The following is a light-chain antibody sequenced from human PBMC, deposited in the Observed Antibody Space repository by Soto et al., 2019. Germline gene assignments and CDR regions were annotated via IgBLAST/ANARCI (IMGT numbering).Light chain of an antibody. V-gene: IGKV4-1*01. CDR1: QSVLYSSNNKNY. CDR3: QQYYSTLYT. CDR2: WAS. Sequence: DIVMTQSPDSLAVSLGERATINCKSSQSVLYSSNNKNYLAWYQQKPGQPPKLIIYWASTRESGVPDRFSGSGSGTDFTLTISSLQAEDVAVYYCQQYYSTLYTCGQGTKLEIK. J-gene: IGKJ2*01.